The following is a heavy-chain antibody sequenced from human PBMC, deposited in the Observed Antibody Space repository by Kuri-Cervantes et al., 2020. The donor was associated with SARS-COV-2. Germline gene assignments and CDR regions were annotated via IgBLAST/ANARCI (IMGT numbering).Heavy chain of an antibody. CDR3: AKDYYYDSSGYPRVVVDY. CDR1: GFTFSSYG. CDR2: IWYDGSSK. D-gene: IGHD3-22*01. V-gene: IGHV3-33*06. Sequence: GESLKISCAASGFTFSSYGMHWVRQAPGKGLEWVAVIWYDGSSKYYADSVKGRFTISRDNSKNTLYLQMNSLRAEDTAVYYCAKDYYYDSSGYPRVVVDYWGQGTLVTVSS. J-gene: IGHJ4*02.